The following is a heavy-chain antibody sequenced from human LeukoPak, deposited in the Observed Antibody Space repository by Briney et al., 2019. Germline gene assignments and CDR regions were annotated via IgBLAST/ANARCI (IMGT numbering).Heavy chain of an antibody. J-gene: IGHJ4*02. CDR1: GFTFSSYA. Sequence: PGGSLRLSCAASGFTFSSYAVHWVRQAPGKGLEWVAVISYDGSNKYYADSVKGRFTISRDNSKNTLYLQMNSLRSEDTALYYCAKSIYGSGVDYFDYWGQGTLVTVSS. D-gene: IGHD3-10*01. CDR2: ISYDGSNK. V-gene: IGHV3-30*18. CDR3: AKSIYGSGVDYFDY.